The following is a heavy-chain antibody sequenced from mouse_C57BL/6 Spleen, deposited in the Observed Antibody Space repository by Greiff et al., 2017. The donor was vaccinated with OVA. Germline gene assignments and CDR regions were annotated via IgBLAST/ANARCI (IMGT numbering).Heavy chain of an antibody. CDR2: ISSGGDYI. V-gene: IGHV5-9-1*02. J-gene: IGHJ4*01. Sequence: EVKLVESGEGLVKPGGSLKLSCAASGFTFSSYAMSWVRQTPEKRLEWVAYISSGGDYIYYADTVKGRFTISRDNARNTLYLQMSSLKSEDTAMYYCTRDGYYGSSYGGYAMDYWGQGTSVTVSS. D-gene: IGHD1-1*01. CDR3: TRDGYYGSSYGGYAMDY. CDR1: GFTFSSYA.